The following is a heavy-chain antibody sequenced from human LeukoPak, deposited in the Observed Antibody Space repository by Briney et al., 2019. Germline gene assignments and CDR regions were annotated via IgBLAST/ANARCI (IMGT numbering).Heavy chain of an antibody. J-gene: IGHJ4*02. D-gene: IGHD1-26*01. CDR2: INPNSGGT. CDR1: RYTFTGYY. V-gene: IGHV1-2*02. Sequence: ASVKVSCKASRYTFTGYYMHWVRQAPGQGLEWMGWINPNSGGTNYAQKFQGRVTMTRDTSISTAYMELSRLRSDDTAVYYCAREDVKEWELPTGLDYWGQGTLVTVSS. CDR3: AREDVKEWELPTGLDY.